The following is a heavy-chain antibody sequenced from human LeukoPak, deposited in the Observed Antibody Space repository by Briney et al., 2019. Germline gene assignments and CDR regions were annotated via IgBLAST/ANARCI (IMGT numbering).Heavy chain of an antibody. V-gene: IGHV3-23*01. J-gene: IGHJ4*02. D-gene: IGHD3-10*01. CDR3: AKHRMVRGIITDSYFDH. Sequence: PGGSLRLSCGASGFTFSSYAMTWVRQAPGKGLDWVSTISGSGGNTYYADSVKGRFTISRDNSKNTLYLQMNSLRAEDTAVYYCAKHRMVRGIITDSYFDHWGQGILVTASS. CDR2: ISGSGGNT. CDR1: GFTFSSYA.